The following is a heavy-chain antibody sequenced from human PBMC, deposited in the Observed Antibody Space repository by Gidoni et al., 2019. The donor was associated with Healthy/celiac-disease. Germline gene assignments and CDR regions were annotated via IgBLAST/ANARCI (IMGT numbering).Heavy chain of an antibody. CDR3: AKVPRYCSGGSCYFQYFQH. D-gene: IGHD2-15*01. V-gene: IGHV3-23*01. J-gene: IGHJ1*01. CDR2: ISGSGGRT. CDR1: GFTFSSYA. Sequence: EVQLLESGGGLVQPGGSLRLSSPPPGFTFSSYAMSWVRQGPGKGLAWVSAISGSGGRTYYADSMKGRFTISRDNSKNTLYLQMNSLRAEDTAVYYCAKVPRYCSGGSCYFQYFQHWGQGTLVTVSS.